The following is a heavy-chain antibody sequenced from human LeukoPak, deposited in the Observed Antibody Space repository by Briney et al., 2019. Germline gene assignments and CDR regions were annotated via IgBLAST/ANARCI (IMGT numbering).Heavy chain of an antibody. V-gene: IGHV1-2*02. CDR2: INPNSGGT. D-gene: IGHD2-21*02. J-gene: IGHJ3*02. CDR3: ARGIVVVTALEVDAFDI. Sequence: AASLKVSCKASGYTFTGYYMHWVRPAPGQGLEWMGWINPNSGGTNYAQKFQGRVTMTRDTSISTAYMELSRLRSDDTAVYYCARGIVVVTALEVDAFDIWGQGTMVTVSS. CDR1: GYTFTGYY.